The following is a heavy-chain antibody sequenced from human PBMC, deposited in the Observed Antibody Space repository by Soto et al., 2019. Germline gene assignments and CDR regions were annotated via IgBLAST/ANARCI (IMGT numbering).Heavy chain of an antibody. CDR2: ISSGSSYI. D-gene: IGHD3-10*01. Sequence: LRLSCAASGFTFSSYSMNWVRQAPGKGLEWVSSISSGSSYIYYADSVKGRFTISRDNAKNSLYLQMNSLRAEDTAVYYCARSSGGSGKLWNYYGMDVWGQGTTVTVSS. CDR3: ARSSGGSGKLWNYYGMDV. V-gene: IGHV3-21*06. CDR1: GFTFSSYS. J-gene: IGHJ6*02.